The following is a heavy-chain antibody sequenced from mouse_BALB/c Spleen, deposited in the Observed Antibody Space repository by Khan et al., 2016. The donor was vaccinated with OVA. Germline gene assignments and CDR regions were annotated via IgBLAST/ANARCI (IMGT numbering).Heavy chain of an antibody. J-gene: IGHJ2*01. V-gene: IGHV1-69*02. D-gene: IGHD2-1*01. CDR1: GYTFTSYW. CDR2: IYPSDSYT. Sequence: QVQLQQSGAELVRPGASVKLSCKATGYTFTSYWINWVKQRPGQGLEWIGNIYPSDSYTNYNQKFKDKATLTVDKSSSTAYMQLSSPTSEDSADYYCTRNYGNYFDYWGQGTTLTVSS. CDR3: TRNYGNYFDY.